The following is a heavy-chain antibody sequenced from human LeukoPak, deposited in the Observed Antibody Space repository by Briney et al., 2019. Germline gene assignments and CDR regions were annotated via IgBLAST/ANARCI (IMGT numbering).Heavy chain of an antibody. Sequence: GGSLRLSCAASGFTFSSYAMSWVRQAPGKGLEWVSAISGSGGSTYYADSVKGRFTISRDNSKYTLYLQMNSLRAEDAAVYYCAKDVTSGSYSPTHDYWGQGTLVTVSS. CDR1: GFTFSSYA. D-gene: IGHD1-26*01. V-gene: IGHV3-23*01. J-gene: IGHJ4*02. CDR2: ISGSGGST. CDR3: AKDVTSGSYSPTHDY.